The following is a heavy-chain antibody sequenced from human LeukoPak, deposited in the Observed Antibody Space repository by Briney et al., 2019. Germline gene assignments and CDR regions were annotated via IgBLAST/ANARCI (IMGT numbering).Heavy chain of an antibody. J-gene: IGHJ4*02. CDR2: TWSDGSEY. CDR1: GYTFTSYY. Sequence: SCKASGYTFTSYYMHWVRQAPGRGLEWVALTWSDGSEYFYPDSVKGRFTISRDNSKNTVYLQMNSLRAEDTAVYFCARDRGYCRGGRCYSNYFDHWGQGTLVTVSS. CDR3: ARDRGYCRGGRCYSNYFDH. V-gene: IGHV3-33*01. D-gene: IGHD2-15*01.